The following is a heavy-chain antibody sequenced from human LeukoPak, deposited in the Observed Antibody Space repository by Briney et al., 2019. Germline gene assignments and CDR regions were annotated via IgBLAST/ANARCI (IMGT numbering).Heavy chain of an antibody. D-gene: IGHD1-26*01. J-gene: IGHJ3*02. CDR3: ARPRKGSGSYSRAFDI. CDR1: GFTFSSYS. CDR2: ISSSSSYI. V-gene: IGHV3-21*01. Sequence: GGSLRLSCAASGFTFSSYSMNWVRQAPGKGLEWVSSISSSSSYIYYADSVKGRFTISRDNAKNSLYLQMNSLRAEDTAVYYCARPRKGSGSYSRAFDIWGQGTMVTVSS.